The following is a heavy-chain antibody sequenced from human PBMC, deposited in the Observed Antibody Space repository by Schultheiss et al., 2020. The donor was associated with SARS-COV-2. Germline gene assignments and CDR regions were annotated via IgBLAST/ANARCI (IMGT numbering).Heavy chain of an antibody. CDR1: GFTFSSYG. V-gene: IGHV3-NL1*01. D-gene: IGHD1-26*01. Sequence: GGSLRLSCAASGFTFSSYGMHWVRQAPGKGLEWVSAISGSGGSTYYADSVKGRFTISRDNSKNTLYLQMSSLRAEDTAVFYCVRAPIGGSYAFDYWGQGTLVTVSS. CDR2: ISGSGGST. J-gene: IGHJ4*02. CDR3: VRAPIGGSYAFDY.